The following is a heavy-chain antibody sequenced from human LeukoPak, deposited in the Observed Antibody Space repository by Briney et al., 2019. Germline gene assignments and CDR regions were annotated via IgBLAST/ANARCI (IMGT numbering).Heavy chain of an antibody. CDR1: GFTVSSSY. CDR3: AREGSGRTAYNDGLDV. D-gene: IGHD3-10*01. CDR2: IRSGGST. V-gene: IGHV3-53*01. J-gene: IGHJ3*01. Sequence: SGGSLRLSCAASGFTVSSSYMTWVRQAPGKGLEWVSVIRSGGSTVYADSVKGRFTIPRDNSKNTLYLQLNSLRAEDTAVYYCAREGSGRTAYNDGLDVWGQGTMVTVSS.